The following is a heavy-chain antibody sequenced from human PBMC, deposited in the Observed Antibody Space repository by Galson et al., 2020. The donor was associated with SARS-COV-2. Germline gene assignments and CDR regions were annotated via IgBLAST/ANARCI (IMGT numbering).Heavy chain of an antibody. CDR1: GYTVSNYG. CDR2: ISRNSGNI. Sequence: ASVKVYCTASGYTVSNYGISWVRQAHGHGLESMGWISRNSGNIRYAQNFQGRITMTTDTSTNTVYMEVGGLTSDDTAVYYCARLHCDFKSPWSRHYPPSQYSNYCCMDVGGTGTTVT. J-gene: IGHJ6*03. V-gene: IGHV1-18*01. D-gene: IGHD2-21*02. CDR3: ARLHCDFKSPWSRHYPPSQYSNYCCMDV.